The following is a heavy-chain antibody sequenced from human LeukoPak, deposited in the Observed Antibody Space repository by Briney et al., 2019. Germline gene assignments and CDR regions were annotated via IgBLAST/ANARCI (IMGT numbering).Heavy chain of an antibody. CDR3: ARDLVATMLGRVEEDWFDP. V-gene: IGHV3-7*01. CDR1: GFTFSXXX. J-gene: IGHJ5*02. Sequence: GFTFSXXXXSWVRXAPGXXRXWXANXKQDVSEKNYVDCVKGRFTICRDNEKNSIYVQMNRQRAEDTSVYYCARDLVATMLGRVEEDWFDPWGQGTLVTVSS. D-gene: IGHD5-12*01. CDR2: XKQDVSEK.